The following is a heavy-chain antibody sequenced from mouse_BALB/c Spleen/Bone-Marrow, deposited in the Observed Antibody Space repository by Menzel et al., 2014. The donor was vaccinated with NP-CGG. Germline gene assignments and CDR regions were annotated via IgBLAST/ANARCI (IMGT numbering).Heavy chain of an antibody. J-gene: IGHJ2*01. D-gene: IGHD1-1*01. CDR1: GYSFTGYF. V-gene: IGHV1-20*02. CDR2: INPYNGDT. Sequence: EVQLQQSGPELVKPGALVKISCKASGYSFTGYFMNWVMQSHGKSLEWIGRINPYNGDTFYNQKFKGKATLTVDKSSSTAHMELRSLASEDSAVYYCARSGYYGSSYFDYWGQGTTLTVSS. CDR3: ARSGYYGSSYFDY.